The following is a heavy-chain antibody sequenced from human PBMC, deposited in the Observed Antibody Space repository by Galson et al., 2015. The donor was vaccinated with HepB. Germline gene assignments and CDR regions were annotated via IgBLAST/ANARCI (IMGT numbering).Heavy chain of an antibody. CDR3: TGDRKGGYGPFDY. Sequence: SLRLSCAGSGFTFGDYTMSWLRQAPGKGLEWVGSIRSKAHGGTTEYVASVKGRFTISRHDSKSIAYLQISNLTTEDTAMYYCTGDRKGGYGPFDYWGRGTLVTVSS. V-gene: IGHV3-49*03. D-gene: IGHD5-12*01. CDR2: IRSKAHGGTT. CDR1: GFTFGDYT. J-gene: IGHJ4*02.